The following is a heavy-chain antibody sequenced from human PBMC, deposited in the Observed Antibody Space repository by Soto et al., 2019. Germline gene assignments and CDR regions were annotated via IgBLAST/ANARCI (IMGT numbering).Heavy chain of an antibody. Sequence: PSETLSLTCTVSGGSISSYYWSWIRQPPGKGLEWIGYIYYSGSTNYNPSLKSRVTISVDTSKNQFSLKLSSVTAADTAVFYCARESFRAGYYYYGMDVWGQGTTVTVSS. CDR1: GGSISSYY. J-gene: IGHJ6*02. V-gene: IGHV4-59*01. CDR2: IYYSGST. D-gene: IGHD6-19*01. CDR3: ARESFRAGYYYYGMDV.